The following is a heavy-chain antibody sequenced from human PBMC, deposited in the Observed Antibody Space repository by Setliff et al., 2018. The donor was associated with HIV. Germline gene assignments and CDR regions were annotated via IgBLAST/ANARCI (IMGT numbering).Heavy chain of an antibody. CDR2: IYSGGTT. J-gene: IGHJ4*01. CDR3: ARGHVVGTSRYFDF. V-gene: IGHV4-61*09. Sequence: SETLSLTCSVSGGSIRSGLNYWTWIRQPAGKGLEWIGQIYSGGTTNYNPSLKRRVTISVDMPKNHFSLNLTSVTAADTAVYYCARGHVVGTSRYFDFWGRGTLVTVSS. D-gene: IGHD2-15*01. CDR1: GGSIRSGLNY.